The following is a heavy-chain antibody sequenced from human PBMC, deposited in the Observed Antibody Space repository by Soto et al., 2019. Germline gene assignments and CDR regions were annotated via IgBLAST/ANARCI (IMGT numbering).Heavy chain of an antibody. CDR1: GFTFTNYA. J-gene: IGHJ4*02. CDR2: ISGVGGTT. Sequence: EVHLLESGGGLVQPGGSLRLSCAASGFTFTNYAMGWVRQVPGKGLEWVSTISGVGGTTPYPASVKGRVTISRHDSKNTLYLEMNSLRAEDTAVYFCAKNNATGGGFFDSWGQGILVTVSS. CDR3: AKNNATGGGFFDS. D-gene: IGHD3-16*01. V-gene: IGHV3-23*01.